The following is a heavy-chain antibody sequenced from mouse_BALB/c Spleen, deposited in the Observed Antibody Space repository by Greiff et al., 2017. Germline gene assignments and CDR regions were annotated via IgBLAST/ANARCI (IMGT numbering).Heavy chain of an antibody. D-gene: IGHD2-4*01. V-gene: IGHV2-2*02. Sequence: QVQLKQSGPGLVQPSQTLSITCTVSGFSLTSYCVHWVRQSPGKGLEWVGVIWSGGSTDYNAAFISRLSISKDNSKSQVFFKMNSLQANDTAIYYCAKNDYDGAMDYWGQGTSVTVSS. CDR1: GFSLTSYC. J-gene: IGHJ4*01. CDR3: AKNDYDGAMDY. CDR2: IWSGGST.